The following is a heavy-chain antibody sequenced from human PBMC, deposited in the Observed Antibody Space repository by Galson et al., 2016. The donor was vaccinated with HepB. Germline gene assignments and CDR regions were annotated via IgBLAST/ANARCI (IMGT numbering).Heavy chain of an antibody. V-gene: IGHV3-23*01. CDR2: ISGGGANT. CDR3: AKVPTITMVVVLITYFDY. D-gene: IGHD3-22*01. J-gene: IGHJ4*02. CDR1: GFTFSNYA. Sequence: LRLSCAGSGFTFSNYAMNWVRQAPGKGLEWVSAISGGGANTHYAASVKGRFTISRDNSKNTLYLEMNSLRAEDTAVYYRAKVPTITMVVVLITYFDYWGQGSLVTVSS.